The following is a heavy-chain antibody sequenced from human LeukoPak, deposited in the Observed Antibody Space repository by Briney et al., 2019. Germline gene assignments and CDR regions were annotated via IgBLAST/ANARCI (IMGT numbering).Heavy chain of an antibody. D-gene: IGHD2-2*01. CDR3: ALGYCSSTSCSFDY. Sequence: ASVKVSCKASGYTFTSYDFNWLRQATGQGPEWMGWMNPNSGATGYAQKFQGRVTMTRSASINTAYMELTNLRSEDTAVYYCALGYCSSTSCSFDYWGQGTLDTVSS. J-gene: IGHJ4*02. CDR2: MNPNSGAT. V-gene: IGHV1-8*01. CDR1: GYTFTSYD.